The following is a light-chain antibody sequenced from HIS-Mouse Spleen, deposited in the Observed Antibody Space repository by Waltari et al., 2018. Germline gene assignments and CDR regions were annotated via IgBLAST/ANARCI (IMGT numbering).Light chain of an antibody. J-gene: IGLJ2*01. CDR1: ALPKKY. Sequence: SYELTQPPSVSVSLGQMARITCSGEALPKKYAYWYQQNPGQFPVLVIYKDSERPSGIPERFSGSSSGTIVTLTISGAQVEDEADYYCYSAADNNVVFGGGTKLTVL. V-gene: IGLV3-16*01. CDR3: YSAADNNVV. CDR2: KDS.